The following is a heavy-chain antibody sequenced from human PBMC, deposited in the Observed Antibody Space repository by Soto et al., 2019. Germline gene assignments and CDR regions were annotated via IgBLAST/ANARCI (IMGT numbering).Heavy chain of an antibody. J-gene: IGHJ6*03. V-gene: IGHV3-23*01. D-gene: IGHD6-6*01. Sequence: GGSVGLSCAASRVTFTSYAMRWVRQAPGKGLEWVSAISGSGGSTYYADSVKGRFTNSRDNSKNTLYLQMNSLRAEDTAVYYCAKDCIAAILYYYMDVWGKGTTVNVSS. CDR3: AKDCIAAILYYYMDV. CDR1: RVTFTSYA. CDR2: ISGSGGST.